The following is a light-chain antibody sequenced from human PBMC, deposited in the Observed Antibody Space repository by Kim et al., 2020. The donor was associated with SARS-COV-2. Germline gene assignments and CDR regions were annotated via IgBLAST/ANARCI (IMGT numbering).Light chain of an antibody. J-gene: IGKJ1*01. V-gene: IGKV3-20*01. Sequence: GNRPTLSCRSSQTVSGSQLAGYQQKHGQTPRLLMYSASTRATDSPDRFSGSGSGTDFTLTISRLEPEDFAVYYCQQYGGSPPTYTFGQGTKVDIK. CDR1: QTVSGSQ. CDR2: SAS. CDR3: QQYGGSPPTYT.